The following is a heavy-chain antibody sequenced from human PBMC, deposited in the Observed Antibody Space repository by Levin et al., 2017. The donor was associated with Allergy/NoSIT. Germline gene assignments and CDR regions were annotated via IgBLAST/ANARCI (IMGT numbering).Heavy chain of an antibody. CDR2: IDYSAST. CDR1: GGSFSGYY. Sequence: SETLSLTCAVYGGSFSGYYWSWIRQPPGKGLEWIGDIDYSASTSYNPSLRSRVTISMGSSKNQFSLKLSSVTAADTAVYYCARGTRGYSYGFWLDPWGQGTLVTVSS. CDR3: ARGTRGYSYGFWLDP. D-gene: IGHD5-18*01. V-gene: IGHV4-34*01. J-gene: IGHJ5*02.